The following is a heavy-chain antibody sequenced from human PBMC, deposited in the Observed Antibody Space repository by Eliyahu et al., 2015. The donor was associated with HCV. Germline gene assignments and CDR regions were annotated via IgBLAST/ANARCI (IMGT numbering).Heavy chain of an antibody. CDR3: ASGGGGIAVTGTGGWFDP. Sequence: QLQLQESGPGLVKPSETLSLTCTVSGGSIXTYYWSWIRQPPRKGLEWIGYIHYSGGTNYNPSLKSRVTISIDTSKNQFSLNLTSVTAADTAMYYCASGGGGIAVTGTGGWFDPWGQGTLVTVSS. J-gene: IGHJ5*02. CDR1: GGSIXTYY. D-gene: IGHD6-19*01. V-gene: IGHV4-59*01. CDR2: IHYSGGT.